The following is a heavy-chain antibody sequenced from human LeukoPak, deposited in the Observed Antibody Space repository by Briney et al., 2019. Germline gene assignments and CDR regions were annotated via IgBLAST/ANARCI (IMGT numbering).Heavy chain of an antibody. D-gene: IGHD6-13*01. J-gene: IGHJ4*02. CDR3: AKYGYIAAAGRYFDY. CDR2: INPSGSYT. CDR1: GFTFTSYY. V-gene: IGHV1-46*01. Sequence: ASVKVSCKASGFTFTSYYMHWVRQAPGQGLEWMGIINPSGSYTSYAQKFQGRVTMTRDTSTSTVYMELSSLRSEDTAVYYCAKYGYIAAAGRYFDYWGQGTLVTVSS.